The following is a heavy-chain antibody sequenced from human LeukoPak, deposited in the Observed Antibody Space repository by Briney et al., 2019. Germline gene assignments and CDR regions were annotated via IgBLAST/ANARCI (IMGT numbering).Heavy chain of an antibody. CDR1: GGSISSGSYY. V-gene: IGHV4-61*02. J-gene: IGHJ4*02. CDR3: ARVAFWSGYYTHFDY. D-gene: IGHD3-3*01. Sequence: SQTLSLTCTVSGGSISSGSYYWSWIRQPAGKALEWIGRIYSTGSTHYNPSLKSRVTMSVDTSKNQFSLKLSSVTAADAAVYYCARVAFWSGYYTHFDYWGQGTLVTVSS. CDR2: IYSTGST.